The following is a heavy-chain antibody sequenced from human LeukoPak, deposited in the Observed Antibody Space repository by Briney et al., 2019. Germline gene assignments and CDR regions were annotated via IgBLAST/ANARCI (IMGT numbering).Heavy chain of an antibody. D-gene: IGHD6-19*01. J-gene: IGHJ3*01. CDR3: ARARDTSGWYLDAFGV. Sequence: ASVKVSCKASGHTFNRYGLSWVRQAPGQGLEWMGWISTYNGNAHYAQKLQGRVTMTIDTSTSTAYMELRSLRPDDTAVYYCARARDTSGWYLDAFGVWGQGTLVSVSS. V-gene: IGHV1-18*01. CDR2: ISTYNGNA. CDR1: GHTFNRYG.